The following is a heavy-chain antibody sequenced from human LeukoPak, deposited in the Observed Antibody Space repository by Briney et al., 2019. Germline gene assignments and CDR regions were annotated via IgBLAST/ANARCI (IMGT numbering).Heavy chain of an antibody. CDR1: GYTFTSYG. V-gene: IGHV1-18*01. J-gene: IGHJ4*02. CDR3: ARIDIVVVPAAPFDY. Sequence: ASVKVSCKASGYTFTSYGISWVRQAPGQGLEGMGLISAYNGNTNYAQKLQVRVTMTTDTSTSTAYMELRSLRSDDTAVYYCARIDIVVVPAAPFDYWGQGTLVTVSS. CDR2: ISAYNGNT. D-gene: IGHD2-2*01.